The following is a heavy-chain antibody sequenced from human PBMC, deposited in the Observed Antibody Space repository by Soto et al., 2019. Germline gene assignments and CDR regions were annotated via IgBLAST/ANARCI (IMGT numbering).Heavy chain of an antibody. V-gene: IGHV1-69*02. Sequence: SVKVSCKASGGTFSSYTISWVRQAPGQGLEWMGRIIPILGIANYAQKFQGRVTITADKSTSTAYMELSSPRSEDTAVYYCARLTPYYYMDVWGKGTTVTVSS. J-gene: IGHJ6*03. CDR1: GGTFSSYT. CDR3: ARLTPYYYMDV. CDR2: IIPILGIA. D-gene: IGHD7-27*01.